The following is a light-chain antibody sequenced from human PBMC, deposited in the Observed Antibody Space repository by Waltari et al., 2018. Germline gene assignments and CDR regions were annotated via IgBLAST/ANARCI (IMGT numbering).Light chain of an antibody. Sequence: EIVMTQSPAALSVSPGERATLSCRASQSISNNLAWYQHKPGQPPRLLISGASTRATGVPARCSGSGSGTEFTLTISSLQSEDSAIYCCQQYNTWPPSTFGQGTKLEIK. J-gene: IGKJ2*02. CDR1: QSISNN. CDR3: QQYNTWPPST. V-gene: IGKV3-15*01. CDR2: GAS.